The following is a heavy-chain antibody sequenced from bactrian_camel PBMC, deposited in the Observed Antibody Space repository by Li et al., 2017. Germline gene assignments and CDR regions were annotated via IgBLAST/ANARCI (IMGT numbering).Heavy chain of an antibody. Sequence: QLVESGGGSVQAGGSLRLSCEAVQPLDSTYCMAWFRQAPGKEREWVASIGGADRAIYADAVKGRSAISKDKDKDTVYLQMNSLNPEDTAMYSCKPYQDAGSLWCAVGPWGQGTQVTVS. CDR1: QPLDSTYC. J-gene: IGHJ6*01. CDR3: KPYQDAGSLWCAVGP. V-gene: IGHV3S53*01. CDR2: IGGADRA. D-gene: IGHD2*01.